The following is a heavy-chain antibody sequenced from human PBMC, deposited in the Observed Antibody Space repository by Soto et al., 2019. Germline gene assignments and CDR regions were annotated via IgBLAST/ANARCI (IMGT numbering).Heavy chain of an antibody. Sequence: SLRLSCAASGFTFSSYAMSWVRQAPGKGLEWVSAISGSGGSTYYADSVKGRFTISRDNSKNTLYLQMNSLRAEDTAVYYCAKESRVLRYFDWSPYYFDYWGQGTLVTVSS. CDR3: AKESRVLRYFDWSPYYFDY. V-gene: IGHV3-23*01. D-gene: IGHD3-9*01. J-gene: IGHJ4*02. CDR1: GFTFSSYA. CDR2: ISGSGGST.